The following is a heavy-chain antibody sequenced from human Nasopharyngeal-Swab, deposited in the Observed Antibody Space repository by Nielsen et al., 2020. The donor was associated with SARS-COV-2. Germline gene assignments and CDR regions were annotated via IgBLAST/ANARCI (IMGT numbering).Heavy chain of an antibody. CDR2: IIPILDIT. J-gene: IGHJ6*02. D-gene: IGHD3-10*01. Sequence: WVGQAPGQVLEGMGRIIPILDITNYAQKFQGRVTVTADKSTYTAYMELSRLRSEDTAIYYCARMEFYYGSAGFTSPHYYYAMDVWGQGTTVTVSS. V-gene: IGHV1-69*02. CDR3: ARMEFYYGSAGFTSPHYYYAMDV.